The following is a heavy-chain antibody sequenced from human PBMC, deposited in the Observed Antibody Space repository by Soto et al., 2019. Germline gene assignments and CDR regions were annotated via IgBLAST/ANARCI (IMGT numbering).Heavy chain of an antibody. Sequence: EVQLWESGGGLVQRGVSLRLSCAPSVFPLSTYDMSWVRQAPGKGLEWVSAITGTGGNTYYVDSVKGRFTSSRDNSKNMLYLQVNSLRVEDTAVYYCARIRGYWYGLDVWGQGTTVTVSS. CDR3: ARIRGYWYGLDV. CDR2: ITGTGGNT. CDR1: VFPLSTYD. J-gene: IGHJ6*02. V-gene: IGHV3-23*01.